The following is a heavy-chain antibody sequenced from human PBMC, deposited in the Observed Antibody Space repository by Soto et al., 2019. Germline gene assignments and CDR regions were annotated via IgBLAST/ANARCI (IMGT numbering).Heavy chain of an antibody. CDR2: IYYSGST. J-gene: IGHJ3*02. Sequence: PSETLSLTCTVSGGSISSGGYYWSWIRQHPGKGLEWIGYIYYSGSTYYNPSLKSRVTISVDTSKNQFSLKLSSVTAADTAVYYCARGGPNYYDSSGYYLIAFDIWGQGTMVTVSS. CDR3: ARGGPNYYDSSGYYLIAFDI. D-gene: IGHD3-22*01. V-gene: IGHV4-31*03. CDR1: GGSISSGGYY.